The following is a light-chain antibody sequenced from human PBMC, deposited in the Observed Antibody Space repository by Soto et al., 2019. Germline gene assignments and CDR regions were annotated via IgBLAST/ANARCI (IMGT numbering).Light chain of an antibody. CDR1: QSVSSY. CDR3: QQRSNWPT. CDR2: DAS. J-gene: IGKJ4*02. V-gene: IGKV3-11*01. Sequence: EIVLTQSPATLYLSPGERATLSCRASQSVSSYLAWYQQKPGQAPRLLIYDASNRATGIPARFIGSGSGTDFTLTISSLEPEDFAVYYCQQRSNWPTFGGGTKVEIK.